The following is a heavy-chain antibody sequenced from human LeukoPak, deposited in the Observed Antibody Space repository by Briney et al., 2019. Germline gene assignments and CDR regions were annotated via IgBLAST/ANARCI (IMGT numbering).Heavy chain of an antibody. D-gene: IGHD3-3*01. V-gene: IGHV7-4-1*02. CDR2: INTNTGNP. CDR1: GYTFTSYA. CDR3: ARGIHYDFWSGLYYYYGMDV. J-gene: IGHJ6*02. Sequence: ASVKVSCKASGYTFTSYALNWVRQAPGQGLEWMGWINTNTGNPTYARGFTGRFVFSLDTSVSTAYLQISSLKAEDTAVYYCARGIHYDFWSGLYYYYGMDVWGQGTTVTVSS.